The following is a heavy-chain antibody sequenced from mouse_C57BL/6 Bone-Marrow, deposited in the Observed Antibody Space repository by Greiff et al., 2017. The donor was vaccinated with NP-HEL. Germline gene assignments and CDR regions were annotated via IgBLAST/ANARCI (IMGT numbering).Heavy chain of an antibody. CDR2: IYPRSGNT. V-gene: IGHV1-81*01. J-gene: IGHJ4*01. CDR1: GYTFTSYG. Sequence: QVQLKESGAELARPGASVKLSCKASGYTFTSYGISWVKQRTGQGLEWIGEIYPRSGNTYYNEKFKGKATLTADKSSSTAYMELRSLTSEDSAVYFCARGRSALAMDYWGQGTSVTVSS. CDR3: ARGRSALAMDY.